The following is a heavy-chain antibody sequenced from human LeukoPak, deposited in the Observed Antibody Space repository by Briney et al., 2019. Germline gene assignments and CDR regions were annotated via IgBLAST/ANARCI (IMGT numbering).Heavy chain of an antibody. Sequence: GESLKISCKGSGYSFTNYWIGWVRQMPGKGLEWMGIIYPGDSDTRYSPSFQGQVTISADKSISTAYLQWSSLKASDTAMYYCARQRASSSWVTYYFDYWGQGTLVTVSS. D-gene: IGHD6-13*01. CDR3: ARQRASSSWVTYYFDY. CDR1: GYSFTNYW. J-gene: IGHJ4*02. CDR2: IYPGDSDT. V-gene: IGHV5-51*01.